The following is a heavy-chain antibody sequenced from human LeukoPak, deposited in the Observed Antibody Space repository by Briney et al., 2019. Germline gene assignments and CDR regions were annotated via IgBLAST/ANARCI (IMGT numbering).Heavy chain of an antibody. D-gene: IGHD5-24*01. J-gene: IGHJ2*01. V-gene: IGHV3-21*04. Sequence: PGGSLRLSCAASGFTFSSYWMLWVRQAPGKGLEWVSSISSSSSYIYYADSVKGRFTISRDNAKNSLYLQMNSLRAEDTAVYYCARDGDGWIPFDLWGRGTLVTVSS. CDR1: GFTFSSYW. CDR2: ISSSSSYI. CDR3: ARDGDGWIPFDL.